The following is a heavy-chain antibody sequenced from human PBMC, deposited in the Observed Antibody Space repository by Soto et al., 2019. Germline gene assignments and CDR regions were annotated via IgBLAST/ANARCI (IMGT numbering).Heavy chain of an antibody. V-gene: IGHV3-23*01. CDR1: VFTFSSYA. Sequence: PGGSLRLSCAASVFTFSSYAMTWVRQAPGKGLEWVSSIAVSASPTFYADFVKGRFTISRDNSKDTLYLQMNSLRGEDTATYYCAKGNNRYYYDFWGQGALVTVSS. J-gene: IGHJ4*02. CDR3: AKGNNRYYYDF. CDR2: IAVSASPT.